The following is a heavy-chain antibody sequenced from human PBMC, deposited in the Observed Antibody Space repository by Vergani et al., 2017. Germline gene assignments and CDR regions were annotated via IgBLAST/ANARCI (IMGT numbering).Heavy chain of an antibody. V-gene: IGHV3-30*01. CDR1: GFTFSSYA. D-gene: IGHD5-18*01. CDR3: ARVDTVLNY. J-gene: IGHJ4*02. CDR2: ISYDGSNK. Sequence: QVQLVESGGGVVQPGRSLRLSCAASGFTFSSYAMHWVRQAPGKGLEWVAVISYDGSNKYYADSVKGRFTISRDNSKNTLYLQMNSLRTEDTAVYYCARVDTVLNYWGQGILVTVSS.